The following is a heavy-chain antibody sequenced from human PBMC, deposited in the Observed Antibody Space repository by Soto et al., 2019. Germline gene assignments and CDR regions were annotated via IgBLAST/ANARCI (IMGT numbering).Heavy chain of an antibody. J-gene: IGHJ5*02. V-gene: IGHV3-21*01. D-gene: IGHD6-13*01. CDR1: GFTFSSYS. CDR2: ISSSSSYI. Sequence: GGSLRLSCAASGFTFSSYSMNWVRQAQGKGLEWVSSISSSSSYIYYADPVNGRFTISRDNAKNSLYLQMNSLRAEDTAVYYCARDPGYSSSWYFVDPWGQGTLVTVSS. CDR3: ARDPGYSSSWYFVDP.